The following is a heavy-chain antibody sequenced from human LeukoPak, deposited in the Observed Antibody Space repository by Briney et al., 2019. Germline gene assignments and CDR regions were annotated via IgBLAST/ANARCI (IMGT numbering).Heavy chain of an antibody. CDR2: INAGNGNA. V-gene: IGHV1-3*01. CDR3: ARGSGDYVALGDY. D-gene: IGHD4-17*01. CDR1: GYTFTSYA. J-gene: IGHJ4*02. Sequence: ASVKVSCKASGYTFTSYAMHWVRQAPGQRLEWMGWINAGNGNARYSQKFQGRVTITRDTSASTAYMELSSLRSEDTAVYYCARGSGDYVALGDYWGQGTLVTVSS.